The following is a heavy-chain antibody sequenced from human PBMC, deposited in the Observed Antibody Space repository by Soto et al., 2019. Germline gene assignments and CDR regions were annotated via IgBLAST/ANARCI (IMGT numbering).Heavy chain of an antibody. V-gene: IGHV1-2*02. CDR3: ARQLAYCGGDCFTEPVDY. Sequence: QAQLEQSGAEVKKPGASVKVSCEASGYTFTSYYMHWVRQAPGQGLEWMGWINPNSGDTKYAQKFRGRVTMTRDTSITTAYMEVKMLTSDDTAVYYCARQLAYCGGDCFTEPVDYWGQGTLVTVSS. J-gene: IGHJ4*02. CDR1: GYTFTSYY. CDR2: INPNSGDT. D-gene: IGHD2-21*02.